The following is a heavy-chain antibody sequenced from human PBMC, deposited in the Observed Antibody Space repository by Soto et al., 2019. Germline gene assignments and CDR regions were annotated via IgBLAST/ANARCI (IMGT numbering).Heavy chain of an antibody. CDR1: SGSISSSNW. V-gene: IGHV4-4*02. CDR3: ARDRVVPAAMLSLEGPTDYYYYYMDV. CDR2: IYHSGST. J-gene: IGHJ6*03. D-gene: IGHD2-2*01. Sequence: SETLSLTCAVSSGSISSSNWWSWVRQPPGKGLEWIGEIYHSGSTNYNPSLKSRVTISVDKSKNQFSLKLSSVTAADTAVYYCARDRVVPAAMLSLEGPTDYYYYYMDVWGKGTTVTVSS.